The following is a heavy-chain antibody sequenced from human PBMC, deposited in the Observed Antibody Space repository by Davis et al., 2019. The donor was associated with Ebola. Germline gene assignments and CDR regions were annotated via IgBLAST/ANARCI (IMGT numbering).Heavy chain of an antibody. CDR2: IYYSGST. V-gene: IGHV4-39*01. D-gene: IGHD2-2*01. CDR3: ASGCTTTGCYRGMDV. Sequence: PSETLSLTCTVSGGSISSNNYYWGWIRQPPGKGLEWIGSIYYSGSTYYNPSLKSRVTISVDTSKKQFSLKLSSVTAADTAVYYCASGCTTTGCYRGMDVWGQGTTVTVSS. J-gene: IGHJ6*02. CDR1: GGSISSNNYY.